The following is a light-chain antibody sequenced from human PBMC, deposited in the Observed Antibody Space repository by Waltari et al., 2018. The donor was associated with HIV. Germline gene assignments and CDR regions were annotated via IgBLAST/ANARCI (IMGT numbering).Light chain of an antibody. V-gene: IGKV4-1*01. CDR1: RSVLYSSDNKNY. CDR2: LAS. J-gene: IGKJ4*01. Sequence: DIVMTQYPESLAVTLGERATINCKSSRSVLYSSDNKNYLGWYQQKPGQPPKLLIYLASTRESVVPDRFSGSGSETDFTLTISSLQAEDVAVYYCQQYYGIPTFGAGTKVEIK. CDR3: QQYYGIPT.